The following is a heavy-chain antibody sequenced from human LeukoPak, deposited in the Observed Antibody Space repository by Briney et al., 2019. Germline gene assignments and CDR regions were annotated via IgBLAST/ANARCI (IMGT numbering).Heavy chain of an antibody. CDR3: AKTDLDTSAPSS. D-gene: IGHD3-22*01. J-gene: IGHJ5*02. CDR2: ISHDGTSK. CDR1: GFTFSSFG. Sequence: GGSLRLSCAASGFTFSSFGMHWVRQAPGKGLEWVSFISHDGTSKYYADSVKGRFTISRGNSKDTLYLDMTILRVEDTAVYYCAKTDLDTSAPSSWGQGTLVTVSS. V-gene: IGHV3-30*18.